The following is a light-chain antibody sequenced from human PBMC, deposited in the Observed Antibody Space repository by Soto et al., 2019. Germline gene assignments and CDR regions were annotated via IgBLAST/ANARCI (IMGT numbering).Light chain of an antibody. V-gene: IGLV2-14*01. CDR1: SSDVGRYNH. CDR2: EVS. CDR3: NSHTSGDFRV. Sequence: QSALTQPASVSGSPGQPITISCTGTSSDVGRYNHVSWYQHHPGKAPKLLLSEVSKRPSGVSNRFSGSKSDYTASLTISGLQAEDEADYYCNSHTSGDFRVFGTGTKLTVL. J-gene: IGLJ1*01.